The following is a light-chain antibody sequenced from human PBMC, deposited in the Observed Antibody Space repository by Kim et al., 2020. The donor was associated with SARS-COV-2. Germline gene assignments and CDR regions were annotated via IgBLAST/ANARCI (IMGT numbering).Light chain of an antibody. CDR3: GSYAGSDNYV. CDR2: DVT. CDR1: NDYFDVYTY. J-gene: IGLJ1*01. V-gene: IGLV2-8*01. Sequence: QSLTISFTGANDYFDVYTYDSWYQQHPGTAPKLIIYDVTKRPSGVPDCFSGSRSDSTASLTVSGLQAEDDADYYCGSYAGSDNYVFGTGTKVTVL.